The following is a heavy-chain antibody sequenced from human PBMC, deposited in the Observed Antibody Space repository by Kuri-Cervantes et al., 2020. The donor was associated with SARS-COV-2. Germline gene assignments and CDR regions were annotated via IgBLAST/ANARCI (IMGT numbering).Heavy chain of an antibody. V-gene: IGHV1-69*13. CDR1: GGNFSNYA. Sequence: SVKVSCKASGGNFSNYAITWVRQAPGPGLEWVGGISPIFGKAKYAQKFQGRVTISADESTRTVYMELTSLRSEDTAVYYCARDLAGSGSYYALYYYYYGMDVWGQGTTVTVSS. CDR2: ISPIFGKA. CDR3: ARDLAGSGSYYALYYYYYGMDV. D-gene: IGHD3-10*01. J-gene: IGHJ6*02.